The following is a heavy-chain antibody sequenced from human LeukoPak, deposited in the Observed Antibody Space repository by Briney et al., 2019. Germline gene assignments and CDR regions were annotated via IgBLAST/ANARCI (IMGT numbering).Heavy chain of an antibody. CDR1: GFIFSDYY. V-gene: IGHV3-11*01. Sequence: PGGSLRLSCAASGFIFSDYYMSWIRQAPGKGLEWISYVSSGGTTKDYADSVKGRFTISRDNAKNSLYLHMNSLRAEDTAVYYCARDGKYGYNPSGHWGQGTLVTVSS. CDR2: VSSGGTTK. D-gene: IGHD5-24*01. J-gene: IGHJ1*01. CDR3: ARDGKYGYNPSGH.